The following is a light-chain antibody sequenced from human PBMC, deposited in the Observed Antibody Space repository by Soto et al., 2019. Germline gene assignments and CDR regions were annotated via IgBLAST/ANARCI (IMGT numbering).Light chain of an antibody. V-gene: IGKV1-39*01. J-gene: IGKJ1*01. CDR2: AAS. Sequence: DIQMTQSPSSLSASVGDRVTMTCRASQTISSYLNWYQQKPGKAPNLLIYAASSLQSGVPSRFTGSGSGTDFTLTTNSLQPEDFAIYYCQQTYSTPRTFGQGTKAEIK. CDR1: QTISSY. CDR3: QQTYSTPRT.